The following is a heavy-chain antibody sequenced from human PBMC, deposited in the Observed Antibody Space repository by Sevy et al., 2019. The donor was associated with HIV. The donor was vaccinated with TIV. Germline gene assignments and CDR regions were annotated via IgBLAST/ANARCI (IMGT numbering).Heavy chain of an antibody. CDR1: GFTFSSYA. V-gene: IGHV3-30-3*01. Sequence: GGSLRLSCAASGFTFSSYAMHWVRQAPGKGLEWVAVISYDGSNKYYADSVKGRFTISRDNSKNTLYLQMNSLRAEETAVYYCARGGYYYDSSGYYHWPYWGQGTLVTVSS. J-gene: IGHJ4*02. D-gene: IGHD3-22*01. CDR2: ISYDGSNK. CDR3: ARGGYYYDSSGYYHWPY.